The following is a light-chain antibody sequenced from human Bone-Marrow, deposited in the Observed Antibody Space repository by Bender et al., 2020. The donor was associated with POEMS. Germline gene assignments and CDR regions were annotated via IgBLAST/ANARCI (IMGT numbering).Light chain of an antibody. CDR1: SSDVCGHNS. V-gene: IGLV2-14*01. Sequence: QSVLTQPPSVSGAPGQSVIISCTGTSSDVCGHNSVSWFQQSAGKAPKLLIYDVDSRPLGISNRFFGSKSGNTASLTISGLQAEDEGDYYCSSYAGSSTHVFGTGTKVTVL. CDR3: SSYAGSSTHV. CDR2: DVD. J-gene: IGLJ1*01.